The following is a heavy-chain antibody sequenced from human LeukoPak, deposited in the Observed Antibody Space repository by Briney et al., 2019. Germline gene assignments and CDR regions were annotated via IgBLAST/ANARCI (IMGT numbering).Heavy chain of an antibody. CDR1: GFTFSTYA. J-gene: IGHJ4*02. Sequence: PGASLRLSCAASGFTFSTYAMTWVRQAPEKGLEWVSAISGGGGTTTYADSVKGRFTISRDNPKNTLYLQTNSLRAEDTAVYYCAKYFGSGSRFSDYWGQGTLVTVSS. CDR2: ISGGGGTT. CDR3: AKYFGSGSRFSDY. V-gene: IGHV3-23*01. D-gene: IGHD3-10*01.